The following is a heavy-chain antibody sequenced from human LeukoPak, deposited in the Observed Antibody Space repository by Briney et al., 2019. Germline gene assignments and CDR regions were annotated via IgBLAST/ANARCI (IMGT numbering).Heavy chain of an antibody. V-gene: IGHV3-53*01. CDR2: IYSGGST. D-gene: IGHD3-22*01. CDR3: ATPSPHYDSSGYYEENAFDI. CDR1: GFTVTSNY. J-gene: IGHJ3*02. Sequence: GGSLRLSCAASGFTVTSNYMSWVRQAPGKGLEWVSVIYSGGSTYYADSVKGRFTISRDNSKNTLYLQMNSLRAEDTAVYYCATPSPHYDSSGYYEENAFDIWGQGTMVTVSS.